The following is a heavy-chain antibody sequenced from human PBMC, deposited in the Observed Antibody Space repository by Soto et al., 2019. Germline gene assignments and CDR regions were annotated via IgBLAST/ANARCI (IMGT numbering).Heavy chain of an antibody. V-gene: IGHV1-18*04. Sequence: QVQVVQSGAEVKKPGASVKVSCKSSGYTFTTYGISWVRQAPGQGLEWMGWISPYNGDTKYAQKLQGRFTMTTDTSTSTGYMELRSLTADDTAVYYCASTLSYGSDRPFDYWGQGTLVTVSS. CDR2: ISPYNGDT. CDR3: ASTLSYGSDRPFDY. D-gene: IGHD3-10*01. J-gene: IGHJ4*02. CDR1: GYTFTTYG.